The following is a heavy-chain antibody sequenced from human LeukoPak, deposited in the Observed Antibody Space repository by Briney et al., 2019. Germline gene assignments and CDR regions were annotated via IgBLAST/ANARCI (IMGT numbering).Heavy chain of an antibody. CDR1: GFTFSTYW. Sequence: PGGSLRLSCAASGFTFSTYWMNWVRQAPGKGLEWVAHIRQDGNAEYYVDSVEGRFTISRDNAKDSVFLQMNSLRAEDTSVYYCTRSPEGRPIDFWGQGTLVTVSS. CDR3: TRSPEGRPIDF. V-gene: IGHV3-7*01. CDR2: IRQDGNAE. J-gene: IGHJ4*02. D-gene: IGHD3-10*01.